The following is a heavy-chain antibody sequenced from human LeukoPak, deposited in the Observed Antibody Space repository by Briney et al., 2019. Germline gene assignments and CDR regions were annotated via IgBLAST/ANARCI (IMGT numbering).Heavy chain of an antibody. V-gene: IGHV3-48*02. J-gene: IGHJ4*02. CDR2: ITGSSSSI. CDR1: GFTFSSYS. Sequence: GGSLRPSCAASGFTFSSYSINWVRQAPGKGLEWVSFITGSSSSIFYADSVKGRFTISRDNAKNLVYLQMNSLRDDDTAVYYCARARSGWYMDYWGQGTLVTVSS. CDR3: ARARSGWYMDY. D-gene: IGHD6-19*01.